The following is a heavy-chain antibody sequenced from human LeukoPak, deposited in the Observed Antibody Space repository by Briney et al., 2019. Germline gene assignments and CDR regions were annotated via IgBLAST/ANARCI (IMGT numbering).Heavy chain of an antibody. CDR3: AKAPKQWLVPFDY. CDR1: GFTFSSHA. Sequence: GGSLRLSCAASGFTFSSHAMSWVRQAPGKGLEWVSAISGNGGSTYYADSVKGRFTISRDNSKNTLYLQMNSLRAEDTAVYYCAKAPKQWLVPFDYWGQGTLVTVSS. V-gene: IGHV3-23*01. J-gene: IGHJ4*02. D-gene: IGHD6-19*01. CDR2: ISGNGGST.